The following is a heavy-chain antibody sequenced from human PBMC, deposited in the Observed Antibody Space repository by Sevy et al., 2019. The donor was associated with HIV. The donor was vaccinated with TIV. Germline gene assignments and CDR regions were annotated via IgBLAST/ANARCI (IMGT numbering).Heavy chain of an antibody. V-gene: IGHV3-23*01. Sequence: GESLRLSCVASGFTFSRYAMSWVRQAPGKGLKWVSALGGSVDMTYYADFVKGRFTISRDNSKNTLYLQMNSLRAEDTAVYYCARVVEALPGYYYGMDVWGQGTTVTVSS. D-gene: IGHD1-26*01. CDR2: LGGSVDMT. J-gene: IGHJ6*02. CDR1: GFTFSRYA. CDR3: ARVVEALPGYYYGMDV.